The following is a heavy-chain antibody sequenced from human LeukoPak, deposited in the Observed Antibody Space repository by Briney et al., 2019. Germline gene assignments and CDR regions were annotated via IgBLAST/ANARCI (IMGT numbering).Heavy chain of an antibody. Sequence: SETLSLTCNVSGGSISSNAYFWGWIRRPPGKGLGWIESIRYSGSTYYNPSLKSRVTISVDTSKNQFSLNLSSLTAADTAVYYCATSDTVSTYNWFDPWGQGTLVTVS. CDR3: ATSDTVSTYNWFDP. D-gene: IGHD5/OR15-5a*01. J-gene: IGHJ5*02. CDR1: GGSISSNAYF. CDR2: IRYSGST. V-gene: IGHV4-39*01.